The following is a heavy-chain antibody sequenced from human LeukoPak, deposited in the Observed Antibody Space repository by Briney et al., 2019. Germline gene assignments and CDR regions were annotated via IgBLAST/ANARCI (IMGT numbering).Heavy chain of an antibody. J-gene: IGHJ6*02. CDR2: INHSGST. CDR1: GGSFSGYY. D-gene: IGHD3-22*01. CDR3: ARLNRKWFPGHYYYYGMDV. Sequence: KPSETLSLTCAVYGGSFSGYYWSWIRQPPGKGLEWIGEINHSGSTNYNPSLKSRVTISVDTSKNQFSLKLSSVTAADTAVYYCARLNRKWFPGHYYYYGMDVWGQGTTVTVSS. V-gene: IGHV4-34*01.